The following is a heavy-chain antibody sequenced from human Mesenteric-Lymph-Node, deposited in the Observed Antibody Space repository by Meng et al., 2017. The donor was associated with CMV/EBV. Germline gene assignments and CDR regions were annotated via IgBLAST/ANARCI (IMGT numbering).Heavy chain of an antibody. CDR1: GGSFSAYY. Sequence: QVQLQQWGAGLLKPSETLSLTCAGYGGSFSAYYWSWIRQPPGKGLEWNGEINHSGSTNYNPSLKSRITISVDTSKNQFSLKLTSVTAADTAVYFCASLAPLNNTKDKIPSGYWGQGTLVTVSS. CDR2: INHSGST. CDR3: ASLAPLNNTKDKIPSGY. D-gene: IGHD1-14*01. V-gene: IGHV4-34*01. J-gene: IGHJ4*02.